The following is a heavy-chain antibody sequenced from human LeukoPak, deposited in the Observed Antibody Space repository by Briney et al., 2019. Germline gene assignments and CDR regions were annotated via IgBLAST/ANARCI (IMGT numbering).Heavy chain of an antibody. D-gene: IGHD2-21*02. CDR1: GFTFSYYD. J-gene: IGHJ4*02. CDR3: AKDPGVVVTATTDYFDY. CDR2: ITLSGGST. Sequence: PGGSLRLSCAASGFTFSYYDMSWVRQAPGKGLEWVASITLSGGSTFYADSVKGRFTISRDNSKNTLYLQMNSLRAEDTAVYYCAKDPGVVVTATTDYFDYWGQGTLVTVSS. V-gene: IGHV3-23*01.